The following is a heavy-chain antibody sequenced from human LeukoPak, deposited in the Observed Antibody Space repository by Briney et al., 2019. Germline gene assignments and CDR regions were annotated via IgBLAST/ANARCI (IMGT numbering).Heavy chain of an antibody. CDR2: IRYDGSNK. CDR3: AKGRISVAGTLDP. D-gene: IGHD6-19*01. Sequence: GGSLRLSCAASGFTFSSHGMHWVRQAPGKGLEWVAFIRYDGSNKYYADSVKGRFTISRDNSKDTLYLQTNSLRAEDTAVYYCAKGRISVAGTLDPWGQGTLVTVSS. CDR1: GFTFSSHG. J-gene: IGHJ5*02. V-gene: IGHV3-30*02.